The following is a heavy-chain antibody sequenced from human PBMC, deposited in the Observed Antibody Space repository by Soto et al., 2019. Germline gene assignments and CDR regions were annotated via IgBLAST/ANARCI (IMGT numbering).Heavy chain of an antibody. CDR3: MNYNSGWKY. CDR2: ISYSGST. D-gene: IGHD5-12*01. J-gene: IGHJ4*02. Sequence: QLQLQESGPGLVQPSETLSLTCTVSGVSISSNGYFWGWIRQPPGKGLEWIGMISYSGSTYYSPSLKSRVTISADTSKNQLSLRLSSVTAADTAVFHCMNYNSGWKYWGQGTVVTVSS. CDR1: GVSISSNGYF. V-gene: IGHV4-39*01.